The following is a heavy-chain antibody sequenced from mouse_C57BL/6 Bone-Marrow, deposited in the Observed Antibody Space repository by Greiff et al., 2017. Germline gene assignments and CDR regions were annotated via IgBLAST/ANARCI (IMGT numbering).Heavy chain of an antibody. CDR2: IDPSDSYT. CDR3: VGAYYSNSYAMDY. CDR1: GYTFTSYW. J-gene: IGHJ4*01. D-gene: IGHD2-5*01. Sequence: VQLQQPGAELVKPGASVKLSCKASGYTFTSYWMQWVKQRPGQGLEWIGEIDPSDSYTNYNQKFKGKATLTVDTSSSTAYMQLSSLTSEDSAVYYCVGAYYSNSYAMDYWGQGTSVTVSS. V-gene: IGHV1-50*01.